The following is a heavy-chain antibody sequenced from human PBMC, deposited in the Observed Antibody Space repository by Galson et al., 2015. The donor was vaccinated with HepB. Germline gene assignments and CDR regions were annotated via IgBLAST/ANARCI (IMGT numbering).Heavy chain of an antibody. V-gene: IGHV3-7*01. D-gene: IGHD2-2*01. Sequence: SLRLSCAASGFTFSSNWMSWVRQAPGKGLEWVANIKQDGSEKYYVDSVKGRFTISRDNAKNSLYLQMNSLRAEDTAVYYCARESRSSTSSGCMDVWGQGTTVTVSS. J-gene: IGHJ6*02. CDR2: IKQDGSEK. CDR3: ARESRSSTSSGCMDV. CDR1: GFTFSSNW.